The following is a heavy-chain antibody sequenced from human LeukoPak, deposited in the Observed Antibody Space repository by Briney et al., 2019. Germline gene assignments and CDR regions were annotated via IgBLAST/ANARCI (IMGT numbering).Heavy chain of an antibody. Sequence: ESGPGLVKPSETLSLTCTVAGGSISSSSYYWGWIRQSPGKGREWIGSIYYSGSTYYNPSLKSRVTIFVDTSKNQFSLKLSSVTAADTAVYYCARRAERPRSFDYWGQGTLVTVSS. D-gene: IGHD5-24*01. V-gene: IGHV4-39*01. CDR3: ARRAERPRSFDY. CDR1: GGSISSSSYY. J-gene: IGHJ4*02. CDR2: IYYSGST.